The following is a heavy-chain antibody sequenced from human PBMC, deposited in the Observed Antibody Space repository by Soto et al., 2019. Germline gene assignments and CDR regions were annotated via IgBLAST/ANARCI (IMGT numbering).Heavy chain of an antibody. CDR3: ARESEDLTSNFDY. CDR1: GFTFTRNS. J-gene: IGHJ4*02. V-gene: IGHV3-21*06. Sequence: PGGSLRLSCAPSGFTFTRNSMNWVRQAPGKVLEWVSSISSTTNYIYYGDSMKGRFTISRDNAKNSLYLEMNSLRAEDTAVYYCARESEDLTSNFDYWGQGTMVTVYS. CDR2: ISSTTNYI.